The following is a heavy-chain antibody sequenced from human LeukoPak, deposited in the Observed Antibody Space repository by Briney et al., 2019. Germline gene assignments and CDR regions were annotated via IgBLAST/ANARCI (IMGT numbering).Heavy chain of an antibody. V-gene: IGHV3-9*01. CDR1: GFTFDDYA. D-gene: IGHD6-13*01. CDR2: ISWNSGSI. CDR3: AKDWGSSSSQPYYFDY. Sequence: GRSLRLSCAASGFTFDDYAMHWVRQAPGKGLEWVSGISWNSGSIGYADSVKGRFTISRDNAKNSLYLQMNSLRAEDTALYYCAKDWGSSSSQPYYFDYWGQGTLVTVSS. J-gene: IGHJ4*02.